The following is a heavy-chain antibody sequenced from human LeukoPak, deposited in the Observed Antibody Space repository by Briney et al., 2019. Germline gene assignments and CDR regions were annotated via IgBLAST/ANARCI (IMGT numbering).Heavy chain of an antibody. CDR2: INHSGST. CDR1: GGSFSGYY. Sequence: SETLSLTCAVYGGSFSGYYWSWIRLPPGRGLEWIGEINHSGSTNYNPSLKSRVTISVDTSKNQFSLKLSSVTAADTAVYYCARGRGSGWYLDAFDIWGQGTMVTVSS. D-gene: IGHD6-19*01. V-gene: IGHV4-34*01. J-gene: IGHJ3*02. CDR3: ARGRGSGWYLDAFDI.